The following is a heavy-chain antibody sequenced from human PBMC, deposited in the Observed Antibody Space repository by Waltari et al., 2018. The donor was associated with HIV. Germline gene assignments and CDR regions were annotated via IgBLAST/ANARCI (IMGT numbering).Heavy chain of an antibody. CDR3: ARNSSAKGNRYFYYGLDV. D-gene: IGHD3-22*01. Sequence: QVHLVQSGPEVKRPGASVKISCKGYGYIFMNFDVNWVRQAAGQGPEWLGWMNPNSGNTASPYIFEERVTMTRDVSTDTAYMEMSGLTPEDTAIYYGARNSSAKGNRYFYYGLDVWGQGTPVTV. CDR1: GYIFMNFD. V-gene: IGHV1-8*02. J-gene: IGHJ6*02. CDR2: MNPNSGNT.